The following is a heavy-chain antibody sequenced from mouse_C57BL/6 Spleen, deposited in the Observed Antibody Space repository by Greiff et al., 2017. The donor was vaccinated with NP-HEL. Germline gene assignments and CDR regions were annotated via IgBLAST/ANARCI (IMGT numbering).Heavy chain of an antibody. CDR3: ARLTTVVDYAMDY. V-gene: IGHV5-12*01. Sequence: EVQRVESGGGLVQPGGSLKLSCAASGFTFSDYYMYWVRQTPEKRLEWVAYISNGGGSTYYPDTVKGRFTISRDNAKNTLYLQMSRLKSEDTAMYYCARLTTVVDYAMDYWGQGTSVTVSS. CDR1: GFTFSDYY. D-gene: IGHD1-1*01. CDR2: ISNGGGST. J-gene: IGHJ4*01.